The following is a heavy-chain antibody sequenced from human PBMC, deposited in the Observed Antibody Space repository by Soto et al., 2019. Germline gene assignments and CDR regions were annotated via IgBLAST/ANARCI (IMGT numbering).Heavy chain of an antibody. D-gene: IGHD3-22*01. J-gene: IGHJ6*02. CDR1: GFTFNSYS. V-gene: IGHV3-21*01. Sequence: PGGSLRLSCAASGFTFNSYSMNWVRQAPGKGLEWVSSISSSSSYIYYAVSVKGRFTISRDNGKNSLFLQMNSLRDEDTAVYYCARVVVVIPPGYYYAMDVWGQGTTVTVSS. CDR3: ARVVVVIPPGYYYAMDV. CDR2: ISSSSSYI.